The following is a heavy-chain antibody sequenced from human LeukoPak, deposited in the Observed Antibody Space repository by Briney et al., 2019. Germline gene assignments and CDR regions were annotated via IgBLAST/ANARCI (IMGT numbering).Heavy chain of an antibody. CDR3: ARTIVGANYYFDY. CDR1: GGSISSGGSR. CDR2: IYYSGST. V-gene: IGHV4-31*03. Sequence: SETLSLTCNVSGGSISSGGSRWSWIRQHPGKGLEWIGYIYYSGSTYYNPSLKSRVTISVDTSKNQFSLKLSSVTAADTAVYYCARTIVGANYYFDYWGQGTLVTVSS. D-gene: IGHD1-26*01. J-gene: IGHJ4*02.